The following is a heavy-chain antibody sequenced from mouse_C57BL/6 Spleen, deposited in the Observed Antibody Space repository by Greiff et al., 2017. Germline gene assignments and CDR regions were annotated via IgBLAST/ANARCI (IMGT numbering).Heavy chain of an antibody. CDR3: ARRGEKDGSRFAY. CDR2: IYPRSGNT. V-gene: IGHV1-81*01. D-gene: IGHD2-3*01. J-gene: IGHJ3*01. CDR1: GYTFTSYG. Sequence: QVQLQQSGAELARPGASVKLSCKASGYTFTSYGISWVKQRTGQGLEWIGEIYPRSGNTYYNEKFKGKATLTADKSSSTAYMELRSLTSEDSAVYFCARRGEKDGSRFAYWGQGTLVTVSA.